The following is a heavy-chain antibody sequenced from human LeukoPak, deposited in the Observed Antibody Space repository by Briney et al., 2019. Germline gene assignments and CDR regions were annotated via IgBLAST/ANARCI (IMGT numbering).Heavy chain of an antibody. Sequence: ASVTVSCKASGYTFTSYDINWVRQATGQGLEWMGWMNPNSGNTGYAQKFQGRVTITKDESTRTVYLELTSLTSDDTAVYYCARDVHGDYGSGWFDPWGQGTLVSASS. V-gene: IGHV1-8*03. CDR2: MNPNSGNT. CDR3: ARDVHGDYGSGWFDP. J-gene: IGHJ5*02. D-gene: IGHD4-17*01. CDR1: GYTFTSYD.